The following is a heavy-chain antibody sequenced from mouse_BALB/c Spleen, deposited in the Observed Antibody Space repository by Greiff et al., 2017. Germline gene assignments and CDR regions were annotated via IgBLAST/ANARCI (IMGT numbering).Heavy chain of an antibody. J-gene: IGHJ3*01. Sequence: QVQLQQSGAELVRPGSSVKISCKASGYAFSSYWMNWVKQRPGQGLEWIGQIYPGDGDTNYNGKFKGKATLTADKSSSTAYMQLSSLTSEDSAVYFCASDYRYDGPFAYWGQGTLVTVSA. D-gene: IGHD2-14*01. CDR1: GYAFSSYW. CDR2: IYPGDGDT. CDR3: ASDYRYDGPFAY. V-gene: IGHV1-80*01.